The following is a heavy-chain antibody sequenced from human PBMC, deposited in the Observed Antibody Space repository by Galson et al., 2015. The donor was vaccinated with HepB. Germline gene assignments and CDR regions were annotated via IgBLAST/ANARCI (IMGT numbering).Heavy chain of an antibody. CDR1: GGTFSSYA. Sequence: SVKVSCKASGGTFSSYAISWVRQAPGQGLEWMGGIIPIFGIANYAQKFQGRVTITADESTSTAYMELSSLTSEDTAVYYCARLIRGVRTWWFDPWGQGTLVTVSS. J-gene: IGHJ5*02. CDR2: IIPIFGIA. V-gene: IGHV1-69*13. D-gene: IGHD3-10*01. CDR3: ARLIRGVRTWWFDP.